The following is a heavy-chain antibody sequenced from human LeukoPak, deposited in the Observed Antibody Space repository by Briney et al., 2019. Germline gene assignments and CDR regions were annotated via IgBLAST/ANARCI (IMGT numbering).Heavy chain of an antibody. V-gene: IGHV3-30*04. D-gene: IGHD4-17*01. CDR3: ARDPEGISGDYGDDFQH. Sequence: GGSLRLSCAASGFTFSSYVMHWVRQAPGKGLEGVAIISYDGSNEYYADSVKGRFTISRDNSKNTLYLQMNSLRAEDTAVYYCARDPEGISGDYGDDFQHWGQGTLVTVSS. CDR1: GFTFSSYV. CDR2: ISYDGSNE. J-gene: IGHJ1*01.